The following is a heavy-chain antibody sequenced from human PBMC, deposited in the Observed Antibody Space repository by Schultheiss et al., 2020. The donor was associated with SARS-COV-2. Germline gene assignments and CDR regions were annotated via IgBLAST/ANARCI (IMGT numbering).Heavy chain of an antibody. CDR3: ARGLWDGIVGAIHAFDI. CDR2: IYYSGST. J-gene: IGHJ3*02. Sequence: SETLSLTCAVSGGSISSGGYSWSWIRQPPGKGLEWIGYIYYSGSTYYNPSLKSRVTISVDTSKNQFSLKLSSVTAADTAVYYCARGLWDGIVGAIHAFDIWGQGTMVT. D-gene: IGHD1-26*01. V-gene: IGHV4-30-4*07. CDR1: GGSISSGGYS.